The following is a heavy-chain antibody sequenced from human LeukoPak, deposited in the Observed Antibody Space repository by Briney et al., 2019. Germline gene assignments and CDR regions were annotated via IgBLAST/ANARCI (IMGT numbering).Heavy chain of an antibody. J-gene: IGHJ5*02. CDR2: IKQDGSEK. V-gene: IGHV3-7*01. D-gene: IGHD6-19*01. Sequence: GGSLRLSCAASGFTFSSYWMSWVRQAPGKGLEWVANIKQDGSEKYYVDSVKGRCTISRDNAKNSLYLQMNSLRAEDTAVYYCARDGEQWLGDWFDPWGQGTLVTVSS. CDR1: GFTFSSYW. CDR3: ARDGEQWLGDWFDP.